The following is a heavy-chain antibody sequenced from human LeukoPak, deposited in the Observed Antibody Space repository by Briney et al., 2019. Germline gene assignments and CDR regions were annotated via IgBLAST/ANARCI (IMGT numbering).Heavy chain of an antibody. CDR3: ARLKCISTTCPSRYVMDV. V-gene: IGHV4-59*01. CDR1: GGSISSYY. CDR2: IYYSGST. Sequence: SETLSLTCSVSGGSISSYYWSWIRQPPGKGLEYIGYIYYSGSTNYNPSLKSRVTISVDTSKDQLSLNLTSVTAADTAVYYCARLKCISTTCPSRYVMDVWGQGTTVTVSS. D-gene: IGHD2-2*01. J-gene: IGHJ6*02.